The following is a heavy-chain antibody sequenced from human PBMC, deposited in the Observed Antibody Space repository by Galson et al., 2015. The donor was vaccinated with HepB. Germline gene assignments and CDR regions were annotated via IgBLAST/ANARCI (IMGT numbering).Heavy chain of an antibody. CDR2: FSGSGGRR. J-gene: IGHJ5*02. CDR3: AKVSCSGSYLCFLGRRSWFDP. CDR1: AFAYNVHI. V-gene: IGHV3-23*01. Sequence: PLRDSCPAQAFAYNVHIMRGARQAQGKGLESGPAFSGSGGRRYLAPSVKGRFTITRDNSKNTLYLHMNSLRAEDTAVYYRAKVSCSGSYLCFLGRRSWFDPWGQGTLVTVSS. D-gene: IGHD1-26*01.